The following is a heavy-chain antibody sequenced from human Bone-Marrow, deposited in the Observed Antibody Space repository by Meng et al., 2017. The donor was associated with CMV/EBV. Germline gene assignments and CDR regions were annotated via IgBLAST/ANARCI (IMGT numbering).Heavy chain of an antibody. Sequence: APVKVSCKASGYTFTSYFMHWVRQAPGQGLEWMGLINPSGGSTSYAQKFQDRVTMIRDTSTSTVYMELSSLTSEDTAIYYCATGVVEAVPAAIGGADSFDIWGQGTMDTVSS. CDR2: INPSGGST. D-gene: IGHD2-2*01. CDR3: ATGVVEAVPAAIGGADSFDI. CDR1: GYTFTSYF. V-gene: IGHV1-46*01. J-gene: IGHJ3*02.